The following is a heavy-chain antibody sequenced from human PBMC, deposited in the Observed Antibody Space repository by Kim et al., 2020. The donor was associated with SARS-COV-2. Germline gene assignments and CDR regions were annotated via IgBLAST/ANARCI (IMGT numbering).Heavy chain of an antibody. J-gene: IGHJ4*02. V-gene: IGHV4-39*01. Sequence: SETLSLTCTVSGGSISSNSYYWGWIRQPPGKGLEWIGSIYYSGSTYYNPSLKSRVTISVDTSKNQFSLKLSSVTAADTAVSYCARLVVRGVMGPDFWGQGTLVTVSS. CDR2: IYYSGST. CDR3: ARLVVRGVMGPDF. CDR1: GGSISSNSYY. D-gene: IGHD3-10*01.